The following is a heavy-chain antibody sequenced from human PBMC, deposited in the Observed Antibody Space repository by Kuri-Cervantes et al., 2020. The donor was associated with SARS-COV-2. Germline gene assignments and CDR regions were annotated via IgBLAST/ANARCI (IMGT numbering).Heavy chain of an antibody. J-gene: IGHJ4*02. D-gene: IGHD6-19*01. CDR2: ISSSSSYT. V-gene: IGHV3-11*06. Sequence: GGSLRLSCAASGFTFSDYYMSWIRQAPGKGLEWVSYISSSSSYTNYADSVKGRFTISRDNAKNSLYLQMNSLRAEDTAVYYCARYRSGWSFDYWGQGTLVTVSS. CDR3: ARYRSGWSFDY. CDR1: GFTFSDYY.